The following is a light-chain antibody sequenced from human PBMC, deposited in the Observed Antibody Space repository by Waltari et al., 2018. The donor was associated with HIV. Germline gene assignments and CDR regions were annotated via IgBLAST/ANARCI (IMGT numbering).Light chain of an antibody. CDR2: DAS. CDR1: QGINNY. Sequence: DIQLTQSPSSLSASVGNRVTITCRASQGINNYLNWYQQKPGKAPKLVIYDASILDTGVPATFSGRGFGTNFTLSISNLQPEDVATYYCQQYNNVPLTFSGGTKVEIK. CDR3: QQYNNVPLT. V-gene: IGKV1-33*01. J-gene: IGKJ4*01.